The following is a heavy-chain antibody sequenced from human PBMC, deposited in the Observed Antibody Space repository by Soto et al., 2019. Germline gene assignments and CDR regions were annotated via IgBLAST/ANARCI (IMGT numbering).Heavy chain of an antibody. CDR1: GYTFTSYG. CDR3: ARNPPPLLWFGELYSNEHAVDI. J-gene: IGHJ3*02. Sequence: ASVKVSCKASGYTFTSYGISWVRQAPGQGLEWMGWISAYNGNTNYAQKLQGRVTMTTDTSTSTAYMELRSLRSDDTAVYYCARNPPPLLWFGELYSNEHAVDIWGQGTMVTV. CDR2: ISAYNGNT. D-gene: IGHD3-10*01. V-gene: IGHV1-18*01.